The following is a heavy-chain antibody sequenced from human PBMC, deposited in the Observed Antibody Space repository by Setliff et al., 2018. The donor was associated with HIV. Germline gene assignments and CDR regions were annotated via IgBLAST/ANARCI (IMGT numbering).Heavy chain of an antibody. D-gene: IGHD2-8*01. CDR3: ARDGRAKGVYSHWFLDL. J-gene: IGHJ2*01. CDR2: IYYSGST. CDR1: GGSISSSSYY. V-gene: IGHV4-39*07. Sequence: SETLSLTCTVSGGSISSSSYYWGWIRQPPGKGLEWIGSIYYSGSTYYNPSLMSRVTISVDTSKNNFSLKLSSVTAADTAVYFCARDGRAKGVYSHWFLDLWGRGTLVTVS.